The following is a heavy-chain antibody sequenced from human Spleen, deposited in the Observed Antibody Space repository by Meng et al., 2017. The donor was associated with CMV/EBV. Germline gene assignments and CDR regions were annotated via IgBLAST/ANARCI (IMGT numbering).Heavy chain of an antibody. CDR1: GYIFTSYD. D-gene: IGHD1-1*01. CDR2: VNPNNGDT. J-gene: IGHJ4*02. V-gene: IGHV1-8*01. Sequence: ASVKVSCKASGYIFTSYDINWVRQATGQGLEWMGWVNPNNGDTGYAQKFQGRLSMTRNTSISTAYMELSSLRFEDTAMYYCARGPPGKSWNDYWGQGTLVTVSS. CDR3: ARGPPGKSWNDY.